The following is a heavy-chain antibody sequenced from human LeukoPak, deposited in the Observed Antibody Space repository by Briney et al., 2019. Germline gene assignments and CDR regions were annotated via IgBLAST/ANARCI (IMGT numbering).Heavy chain of an antibody. V-gene: IGHV4-59*08. Sequence: SETLSLTCTVSGGSISSYYWSWIRQPPGKGLEWIGYIYYSGSTSYNPSLKSRVTISVDTSKNQFSLKLSSVTAAGTAVYYCARQIGATVAFDYWGQGTLVTVSS. CDR3: ARQIGATVAFDY. CDR2: IYYSGST. J-gene: IGHJ4*02. D-gene: IGHD1-26*01. CDR1: GGSISSYY.